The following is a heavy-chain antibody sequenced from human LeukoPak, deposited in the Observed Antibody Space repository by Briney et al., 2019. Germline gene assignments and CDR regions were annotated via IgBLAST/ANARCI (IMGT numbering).Heavy chain of an antibody. CDR1: GLSFSTAW. J-gene: IGHJ4*02. CDR3: STDDGGGLGH. Sequence: GGSLRLSCAASGLSFSTAWMGWVRQAPGKGLEWVGRIKSKSDDGTAVYTAPVKGRFTISRDDSKDTLYLQMSSLKTEDTAVYYCSTDDGGGLGHWGQGTLVTVSS. D-gene: IGHD2-15*01. V-gene: IGHV3-15*01. CDR2: IKSKSDDGTA.